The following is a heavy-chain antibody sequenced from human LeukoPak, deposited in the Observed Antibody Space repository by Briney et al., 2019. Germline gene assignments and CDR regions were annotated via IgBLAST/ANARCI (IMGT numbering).Heavy chain of an antibody. CDR2: ITASGTAM. J-gene: IGHJ4*02. CDR3: ARDQYDTWSRRGNFDS. Sequence: GGSLRLSCAASGFTFSSYSMNWVRQAPGKGLEWVSHITASGTAMSYADSVKGRFTISRDNAKNSLYLQMNSLRDEDTAVFYCARDQYDTWSRRGNFDSWGQGTLVIVSS. CDR1: GFTFSSYS. D-gene: IGHD3-3*01. V-gene: IGHV3-48*02.